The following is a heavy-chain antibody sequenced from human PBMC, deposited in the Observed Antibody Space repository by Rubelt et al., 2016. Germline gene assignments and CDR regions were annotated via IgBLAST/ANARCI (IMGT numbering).Heavy chain of an antibody. CDR2: IIPIFGTA. CDR3: ARAGYGSSWYYDAFDI. CDR1: GGTFSSYA. Sequence: QVQLVQSGAEVKKPGSSVKVSCKASGGTFSSYAISWVRQAPGQGLEWMGGIIPIFGTANYAQKFQGRVTITADESTSTAYMELGSRRSEDTAVYYCARAGYGSSWYYDAFDIWGQGTMVTVSS. D-gene: IGHD6-13*01. V-gene: IGHV1-69*01. J-gene: IGHJ3*02.